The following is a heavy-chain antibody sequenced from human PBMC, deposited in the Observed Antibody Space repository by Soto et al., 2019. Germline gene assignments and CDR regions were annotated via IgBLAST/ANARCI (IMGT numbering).Heavy chain of an antibody. CDR2: IYSDGNT. Sequence: GGSLRLSCAASGFTVSSSYMSWVRQAPGKGLEWVSVIYSDGNTYHAASVKGRFTISRDNSKNTLYLQMNSLRVEDTAVYYCARARNTDPPLDHWGQGTLVTVSS. D-gene: IGHD5-18*01. CDR3: ARARNTDPPLDH. V-gene: IGHV3-66*01. CDR1: GFTVSSSY. J-gene: IGHJ4*02.